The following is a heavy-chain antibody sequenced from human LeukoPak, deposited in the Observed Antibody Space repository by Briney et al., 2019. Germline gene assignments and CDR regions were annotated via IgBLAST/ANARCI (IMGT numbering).Heavy chain of an antibody. CDR2: IYSGGST. CDR1: GFTVSSNY. Sequence: GGSLRLSCAASGFTVSSNYMSWVRQAPGKGLEWVSVIYSGGSTYYADSVKGRFTISRHNSKNTLYLQMNSLRAEDTAVYYCARDRGRRTYSSGWYHTDYYGMDVWGQGTTVTVSS. V-gene: IGHV3-53*04. D-gene: IGHD6-19*01. CDR3: ARDRGRRTYSSGWYHTDYYGMDV. J-gene: IGHJ6*02.